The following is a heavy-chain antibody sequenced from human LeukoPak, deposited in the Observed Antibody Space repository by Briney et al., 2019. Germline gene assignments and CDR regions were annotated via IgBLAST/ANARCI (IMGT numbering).Heavy chain of an antibody. CDR2: ISGSGGST. CDR1: GFTFSSYG. D-gene: IGHD3-10*01. CDR3: ARGPGKASFDY. Sequence: GGTLRLSCAASGFTFSSYGMSWVRQAPGKGLEWVSAISGSGGSTYYADSVKGRFTISRDNSKNTLYLQMNSLRAEDTAVYYCARGPGKASFDYWGQGTLVTVSS. V-gene: IGHV3-23*01. J-gene: IGHJ4*02.